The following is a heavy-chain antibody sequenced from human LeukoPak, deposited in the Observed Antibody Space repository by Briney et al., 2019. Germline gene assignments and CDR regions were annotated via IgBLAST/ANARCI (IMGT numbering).Heavy chain of an antibody. D-gene: IGHD6-19*01. Sequence: GESLKISCKGSGYSFTSYWSGWVRQMPGKGLEWMGIIYPGDSDTRYSPSFQGQVTISADKSISTAYLQWSSLKASDTAMYYCARLAVSDSSGWYLDYWGQGTLVTVSS. V-gene: IGHV5-51*01. CDR1: GYSFTSYW. J-gene: IGHJ4*02. CDR2: IYPGDSDT. CDR3: ARLAVSDSSGWYLDY.